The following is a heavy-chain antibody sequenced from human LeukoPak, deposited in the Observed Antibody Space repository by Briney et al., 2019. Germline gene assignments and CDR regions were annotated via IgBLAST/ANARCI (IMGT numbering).Heavy chain of an antibody. CDR2: INPNSGGT. D-gene: IGHD3-10*01. Sequence: ASVKVSCKASGYTFTGYYMHWVRQAPGQGLEWIGWINPNSGGTNYAQKFQGRVTMTRDTSISTAYMELSRLRSDDTAVYYCARVDNYYGSGSYSFGYWGQGTLVTVSS. J-gene: IGHJ4*02. CDR3: ARVDNYYGSGSYSFGY. V-gene: IGHV1-2*02. CDR1: GYTFTGYY.